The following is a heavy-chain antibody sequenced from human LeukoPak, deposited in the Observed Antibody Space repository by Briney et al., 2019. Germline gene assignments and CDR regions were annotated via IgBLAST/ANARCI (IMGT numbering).Heavy chain of an antibody. J-gene: IGHJ4*02. D-gene: IGHD2-2*01. V-gene: IGHV5-51*01. CDR2: VHPSDSDT. Sequence: KDGESLKISCEGSGYRFTSNWIGWVRQKPGKGLEWMGSVHPSDSDTRYSPSFQGQVIISADKSISTAYLQWSSLKASDTAMCYCATMYSSNWPIYWGQGTLVTVSS. CDR1: GYRFTSNW. CDR3: ATMYSSNWPIY.